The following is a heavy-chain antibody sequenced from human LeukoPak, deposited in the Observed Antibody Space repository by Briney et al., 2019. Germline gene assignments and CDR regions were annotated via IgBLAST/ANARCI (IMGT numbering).Heavy chain of an antibody. CDR1: GFTFDDHA. D-gene: IGHD2-8*02. V-gene: IGHV3-9*01. CDR2: ISWNSARV. J-gene: IGHJ4*02. Sequence: QPGGSLRLSCGASGFTFDDHATHWVRQAPGEGLEWVSGISWNSARVSYADSVKGRFAISRDNAKNSLYLQMNSLRAEDTALYYCVREMSSTGLDHLDYWGQGTLVTVSS. CDR3: VREMSSTGLDHLDY.